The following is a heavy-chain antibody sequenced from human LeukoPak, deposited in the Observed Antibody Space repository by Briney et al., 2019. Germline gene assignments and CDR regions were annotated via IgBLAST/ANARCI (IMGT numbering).Heavy chain of an antibody. Sequence: PSETLSLTCTVSGGSNSSHYWSWIRQPPGKGLEWIGYIYYSGSTNYNPSLKSRVTISVDTSKNQFSLKLSSVTAADTAVYYCARERYSSSWNWFDPWGQGTLVTVSS. V-gene: IGHV4-59*11. CDR1: GGSNSSHY. J-gene: IGHJ5*02. D-gene: IGHD6-13*01. CDR2: IYYSGST. CDR3: ARERYSSSWNWFDP.